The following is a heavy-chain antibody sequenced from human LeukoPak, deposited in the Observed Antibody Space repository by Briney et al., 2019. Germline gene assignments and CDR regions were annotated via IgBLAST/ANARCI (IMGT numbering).Heavy chain of an antibody. D-gene: IGHD4-17*01. J-gene: IGHJ6*03. V-gene: IGHV3-48*03. CDR3: ARDSGAGYGDFAREPYYYYYYMDV. CDR1: GFTFSSYE. CDR2: ISSSGSTI. Sequence: GGSLRLSCAASGFTFSSYEMNWVRQAPGKGLEWVSYISSSGSTIYYADSVKGRFTISRDNAKNSLYLQMNSLRAEDTAVYYCARDSGAGYGDFAREPYYYYYYMDVWGKGTTVTVSS.